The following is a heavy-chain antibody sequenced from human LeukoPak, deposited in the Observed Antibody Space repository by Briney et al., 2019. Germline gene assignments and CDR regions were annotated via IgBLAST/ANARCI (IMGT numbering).Heavy chain of an antibody. CDR1: GFSFSSYS. CDR3: ARAGYFDY. J-gene: IGHJ4*02. Sequence: RGSLRLSCAASGFSFSSYSMNWVRQAPGKGLEWVSYISTGSSTIYYADSVKGRFTISRDNAKNSLYLQMNSLRDEDTAVFYCARAGYFDYWGQGTLVAVSP. V-gene: IGHV3-48*02. CDR2: ISTGSSTI.